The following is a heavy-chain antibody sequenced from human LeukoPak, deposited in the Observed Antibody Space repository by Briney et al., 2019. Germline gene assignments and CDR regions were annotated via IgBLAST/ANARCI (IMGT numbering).Heavy chain of an antibody. Sequence: GGSLRLSCAASGFTFSSYGMHWVRQAPGKGLEWVSGITANSGSTYYADSVQGRFAVSRDNSKNTVYLRMSGLRADDTAVYYCATGLNSGGAFDIWGQGTMVTVSS. CDR2: ITANSGST. V-gene: IGHV3-23*01. D-gene: IGHD1-26*01. CDR1: GFTFSSYG. J-gene: IGHJ3*02. CDR3: ATGLNSGGAFDI.